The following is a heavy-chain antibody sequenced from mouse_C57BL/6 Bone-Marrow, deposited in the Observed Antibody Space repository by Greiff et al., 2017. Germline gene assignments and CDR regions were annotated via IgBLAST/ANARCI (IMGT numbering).Heavy chain of an antibody. V-gene: IGHV3-6*01. Sequence: ESGPGLVKPSQSLSLTCSVTGYSITSGYYWNWIRQFPGNKLEWMGYISYDGSNNYNPSLKNRISITRDTSKNQFFLKLNSVTTEDTATYYCARGRAQAPYFNYWGQGTTLTGSS. CDR1: GYSITSGYY. J-gene: IGHJ2*01. CDR2: ISYDGSN. D-gene: IGHD3-2*02. CDR3: ARGRAQAPYFNY.